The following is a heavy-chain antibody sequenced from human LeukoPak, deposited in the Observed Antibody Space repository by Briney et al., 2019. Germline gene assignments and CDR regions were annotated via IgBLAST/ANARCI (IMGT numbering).Heavy chain of an antibody. CDR2: IYRSGST. Sequence: SETLSLTCTVSGGSISSSSYYWGWIRQPAGKGLEWIGRIYRSGSTNYNPSLKSRVTMSVDTSKNQFSLKLSSVTAADTAVYYCARGSYYDILTGYYNYPPYYYYMDVWGKGTTVTISS. CDR3: ARGSYYDILTGYYNYPPYYYYMDV. CDR1: GGSISSSSYY. J-gene: IGHJ6*03. D-gene: IGHD3-9*01. V-gene: IGHV4-61*02.